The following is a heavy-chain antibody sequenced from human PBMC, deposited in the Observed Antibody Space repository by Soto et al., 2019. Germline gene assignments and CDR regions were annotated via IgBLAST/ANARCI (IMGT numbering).Heavy chain of an antibody. CDR2: IYSGGST. CDR3: ARAPAECGSGTCYAGGVDY. J-gene: IGHJ4*02. V-gene: IGHV3-66*01. CDR1: GFTVSNNY. Sequence: EVQVVESGGGLVQPGGSLRLSCAASGFTVSNNYMSWVRQAPGKGVEWVSVIYSGGSTYYADSVKGRFTISRDNSKNTLHLQMNSLRAEDTAVYYCARAPAECGSGTCYAGGVDYWGQGTLVTVSS. D-gene: IGHD2-2*01.